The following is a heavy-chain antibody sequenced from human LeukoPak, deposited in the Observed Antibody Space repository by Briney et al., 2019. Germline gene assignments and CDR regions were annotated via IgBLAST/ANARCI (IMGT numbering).Heavy chain of an antibody. J-gene: IGHJ3*02. CDR2: IYYSGST. V-gene: IGHV4-59*01. CDR1: GGSISSYY. D-gene: IGHD4-17*01. Sequence: SETLSLTCTVSGGSISSYYWSWIRQPPGKGLEWIGYIYYSGSTNYNPSLKGRVTISVDTSKNQFSLKLSSVTAADTAVYYCARTVPEFDAFDIWGQGTMVTVSS. CDR3: ARTVPEFDAFDI.